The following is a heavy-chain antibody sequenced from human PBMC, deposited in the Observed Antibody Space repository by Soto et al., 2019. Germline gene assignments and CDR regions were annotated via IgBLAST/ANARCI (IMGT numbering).Heavy chain of an antibody. D-gene: IGHD6-13*01. CDR2: ISGYNGNT. Sequence: AASVKVSCKASGYTFTTYDISWVRQAPGPGLEWMGWISGYNGNTNYAQKVQGRVTMTTDTSTSTAYMELRRLRSDDPAVYYCARGAGSSSKGVDYWGQGTLVTVSS. J-gene: IGHJ4*02. CDR1: GYTFTTYD. CDR3: ARGAGSSSKGVDY. V-gene: IGHV1-18*01.